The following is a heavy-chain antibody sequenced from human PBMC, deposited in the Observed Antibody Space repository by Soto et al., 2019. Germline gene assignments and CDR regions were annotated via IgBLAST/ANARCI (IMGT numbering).Heavy chain of an antibody. J-gene: IGHJ4*02. D-gene: IGHD4-17*01. CDR2: LWYDGSNK. Sequence: QVQLVESGGGVVQPGRSLRLSCAASGFTFSSYGMHWVRQAPGKGLEWVAVLWYDGSNKYYADSVKGRFTISRDNSKTTLYLQMNSLRAEDTAVYYCARDKRGDTVTTYYFDYWGQGTLVTVSS. V-gene: IGHV3-33*01. CDR3: ARDKRGDTVTTYYFDY. CDR1: GFTFSSYG.